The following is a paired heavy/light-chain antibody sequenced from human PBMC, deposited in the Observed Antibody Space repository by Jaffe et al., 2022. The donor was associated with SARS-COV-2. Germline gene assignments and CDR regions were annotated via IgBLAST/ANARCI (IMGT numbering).Heavy chain of an antibody. D-gene: IGHD2-8*01. V-gene: IGHV3-23*01. J-gene: IGHJ5*02. CDR1: GFTFRDFA. CDR3: ARIYGTNGYFLGH. CDR2: IIASGGST. Sequence: EVQLLQSGGGLVQPGGSLRLSCAASGFTFRDFAMSWVRQAPGKGLEWVSAIIASGGSTYYADSVKGRSTISRDNSKNTLSLQMDTLSDEDTAVYYCARIYGTNGYFLGHWGQGTLVTVSS.
Light chain of an antibody. Sequence: IVMTQSPATLSVSPGERVTLSCRASQSVGDNLAWYQQKPGQAPSLLMYGASIRATGIPTRFSGSGSGTEFTLAISSLQSEDFAVYFCQQYYIWPRAFGQGTKVEIK. V-gene: IGKV3-15*01. CDR3: QQYYIWPRA. J-gene: IGKJ1*01. CDR1: QSVGDN. CDR2: GAS.